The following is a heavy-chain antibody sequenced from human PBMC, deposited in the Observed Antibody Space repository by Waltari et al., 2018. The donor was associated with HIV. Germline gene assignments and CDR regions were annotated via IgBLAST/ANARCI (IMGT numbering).Heavy chain of an antibody. V-gene: IGHV4-39*01. CDR1: GGSISSDNAY. J-gene: IGHJ4*02. CDR2: IFSPGGT. CDR3: ARPARDIGGGSNFDS. Sequence: QLQLQESGPGLVKASETLSLTCTVSGGSISSDNAYWGWIRQPPGKGLEWIGNIFSPGGTYYNPSRKSRLTMSVDTSKNQFSLKLSSVTAADTALYYCARPARDIGGGSNFDSWGQGTLVTVSS. D-gene: IGHD2-15*01.